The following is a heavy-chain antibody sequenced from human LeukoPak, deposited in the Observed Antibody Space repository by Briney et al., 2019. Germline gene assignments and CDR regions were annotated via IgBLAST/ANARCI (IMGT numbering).Heavy chain of an antibody. CDR3: ARDPSSYDSSADLDY. CDR1: GYTFTRYY. Sequence: GASVKVFCKASGYTFTRYYMHWVRQAPGQGLEWMGRINPNSGGTNYAQKFQGRVTMTRDTSISTAYMQLSRLRSDDTAVYYCARDPSSYDSSADLDYWGQGTLVTVSS. CDR2: INPNSGGT. D-gene: IGHD3-22*01. V-gene: IGHV1-2*06. J-gene: IGHJ4*02.